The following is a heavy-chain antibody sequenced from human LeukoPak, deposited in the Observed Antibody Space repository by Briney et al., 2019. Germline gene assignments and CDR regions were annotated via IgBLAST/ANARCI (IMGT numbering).Heavy chain of an antibody. Sequence: PSETLSLSCAVSGGPFRGYYWSWIREPPGKGLEWFGEINHSGSTNYNPSLKSRVTISVDTSKNQFSLKLSSVTAADTAVYCCARECPIPYYMDVWGKGTTVTVSS. CDR1: GGPFRGYY. V-gene: IGHV4-34*01. J-gene: IGHJ6*03. CDR3: ARECPIPYYMDV. CDR2: INHSGST.